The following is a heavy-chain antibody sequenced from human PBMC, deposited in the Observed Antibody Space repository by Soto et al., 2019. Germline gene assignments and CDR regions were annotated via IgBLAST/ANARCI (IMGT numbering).Heavy chain of an antibody. J-gene: IGHJ5*02. CDR2: IYYSGST. V-gene: IGHV4-59*08. Sequence: PSETLSLTCTVSGGSISSYYWSWIRQPPGKGLEWIGYIYYSGSTNYNPSLKSRVTISVDTSKNQFSLKLSSVTAADTAVYYCARRGRSSGWYRGFDPWGQGTLVTVS. CDR3: ARRGRSSGWYRGFDP. D-gene: IGHD6-19*01. CDR1: GGSISSYY.